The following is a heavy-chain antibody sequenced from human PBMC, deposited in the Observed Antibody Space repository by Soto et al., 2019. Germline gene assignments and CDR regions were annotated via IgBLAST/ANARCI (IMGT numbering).Heavy chain of an antibody. CDR3: ASEGAYYDSKGHGMDV. Sequence: TLSLTCTVSGSSISSSSYYWGWIRPPPGRGLEGIRSIYYSGSTYYNPSLKSRVTISVHTSKNQFSLKLRSVTAADTAVYYGASEGAYYDSKGHGMDVWGERNTLTVSS. J-gene: IGHJ6*04. D-gene: IGHD3-22*01. CDR1: GSSISSSSYY. CDR2: IYYSGST. V-gene: IGHV4-39*01.